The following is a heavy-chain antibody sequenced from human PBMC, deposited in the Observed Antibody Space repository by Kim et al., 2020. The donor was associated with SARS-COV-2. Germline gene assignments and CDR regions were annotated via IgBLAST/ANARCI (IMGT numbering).Heavy chain of an antibody. CDR3: ARDFGQLTGVPPSWFDP. V-gene: IGHV1-69*13. D-gene: IGHD7-27*01. CDR1: GGTFSSYA. CDR2: IIPIFGTA. J-gene: IGHJ5*02. Sequence: SVKVSCKASGGTFSSYAISWVRQAPGQALEWMGGIIPIFGTANYAQKFQGRVTITADESTSTAYMELSSLRSEDTAVYYCARDFGQLTGVPPSWFDPWGQGTLVTVSS.